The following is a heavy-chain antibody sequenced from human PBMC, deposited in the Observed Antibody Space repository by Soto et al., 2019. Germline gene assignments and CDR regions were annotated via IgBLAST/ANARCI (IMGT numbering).Heavy chain of an antibody. D-gene: IGHD3-3*01. V-gene: IGHV3-48*03. CDR2: ISASGSTI. J-gene: IGHJ4*02. Sequence: GGSLRLSCAASGFTFSSYEMNWVRQAPGKGLEWLSFISASGSTIYYADSVKGRFTVSRDNAKNSLYVEMNSLRAEDTAVYYCARFWSDYWGQGTVVTVSS. CDR3: ARFWSDY. CDR1: GFTFSSYE.